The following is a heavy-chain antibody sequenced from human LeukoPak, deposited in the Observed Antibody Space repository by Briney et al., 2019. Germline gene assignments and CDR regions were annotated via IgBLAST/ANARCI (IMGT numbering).Heavy chain of an antibody. J-gene: IGHJ4*02. D-gene: IGHD6-13*01. V-gene: IGHV1-69*01. CDR1: GGTFSSYA. CDR2: IIPIFGTA. CDR3: ARGLGAAGNSGTDY. Sequence: SVKVSCKASGGTFSSYAISWVRQAPGQGLEWMGGIIPIFGTANYAQEFQGRVTITADESTSTAYMELSSLRSEDTAVYYCARGLGAAGNSGTDYWGQGTLVTVSS.